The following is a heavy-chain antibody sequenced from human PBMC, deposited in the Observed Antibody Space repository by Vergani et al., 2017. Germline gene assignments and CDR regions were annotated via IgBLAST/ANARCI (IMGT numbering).Heavy chain of an antibody. D-gene: IGHD1-26*01. CDR1: GGSISSYY. V-gene: IGHV4-59*01. CDR3: ARGTSGGSYEEYNWFDP. J-gene: IGHJ5*02. CDR2: IYYSGST. Sequence: QVQLQESGPGLVKPSETLSLTCTVSGGSISSYYWSWIRQPPGKGLEWIGYIYYSGSTNYNPSLKSRVTISVDTSKNQFSLKLNSVTAADTAVYYWARGTSGGSYEEYNWFDPWGQGTLVTVSS.